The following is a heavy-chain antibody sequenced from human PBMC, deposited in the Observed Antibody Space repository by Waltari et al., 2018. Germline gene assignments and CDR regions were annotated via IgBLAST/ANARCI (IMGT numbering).Heavy chain of an antibody. J-gene: IGHJ3*02. CDR2: IIPIFGTA. CDR1: GGTFSSYA. V-gene: IGHV1-69*12. D-gene: IGHD5-12*01. Sequence: QVQLVQSGAEVKKPGSSVKVSCKASGGTFSSYAISWVRQAPGQGPEWMGGIIPIFGTANYAQKFQGRVTITADESTSTAYMELSSLRSEDTAVYYCARDRLVATMGHDAFDIWGQGTMVTVSS. CDR3: ARDRLVATMGHDAFDI.